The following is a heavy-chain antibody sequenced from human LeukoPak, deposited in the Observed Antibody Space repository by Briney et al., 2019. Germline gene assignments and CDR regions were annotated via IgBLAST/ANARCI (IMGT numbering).Heavy chain of an antibody. CDR2: ISAYNGNT. CDR1: GYTFTSYG. CDR3: ARGASSSWYDDAFDI. Sequence: ASVKVSCKASGYTFTSYGISWVRQDPGQGVEWMGWISAYNGNTNYAQKLQGRGTMNTDTYKSKAYMELRSLRSDDTAVYYCARGASSSWYDDAFDIWGQGTMVTVSS. D-gene: IGHD6-13*01. J-gene: IGHJ3*02. V-gene: IGHV1-18*01.